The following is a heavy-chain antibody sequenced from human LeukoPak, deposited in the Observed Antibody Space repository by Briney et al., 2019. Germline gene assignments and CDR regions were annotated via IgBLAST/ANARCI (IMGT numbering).Heavy chain of an antibody. J-gene: IGHJ4*02. CDR1: GFTFSSYV. CDR3: AKDLGYSGSYIDC. D-gene: IGHD1-26*01. Sequence: GRSLRLSCAASGFTFSSYVMHWVRQAPGKGLKWVAFISYDGGNKYYADSVKGRFTISRDNSKNTLYLQMNSLRTEDTAVYYCAKDLGYSGSYIDCWGQGTLATVSS. V-gene: IGHV3-30*18. CDR2: ISYDGGNK.